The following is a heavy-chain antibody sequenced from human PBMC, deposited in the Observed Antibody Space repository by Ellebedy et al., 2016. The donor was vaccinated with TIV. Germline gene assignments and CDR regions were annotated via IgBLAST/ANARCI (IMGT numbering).Heavy chain of an antibody. CDR2: ISRSGDTT. V-gene: IGHV3-23*01. J-gene: IGHJ4*02. CDR1: GFTFSLFA. D-gene: IGHD3-22*01. CDR3: AKRDFYDTTGYFDY. Sequence: GESLKISXAASGFTFSLFAMTWVRQAPGRGLEWVASISRSGDTTYYAGAVRGRFTISRDNSRDTLYLQMNSLRAEDTAVYYCAKRDFYDTTGYFDYWGQGTLVTVSS.